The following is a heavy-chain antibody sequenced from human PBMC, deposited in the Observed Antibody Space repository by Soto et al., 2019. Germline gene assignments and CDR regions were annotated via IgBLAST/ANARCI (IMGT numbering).Heavy chain of an antibody. Sequence: QVQLVQSGAEVKKPGASVKVSCKASGYTFTSYYMHWVRQAPGQGLEWMGIINPSGGSTSYAQKFQVRVTMTRDTSTSTVYMELSSLRSEDTAVYYCARDNSRAIVVVVAASPSIDYWGQGTLVTVSS. CDR3: ARDNSRAIVVVVAASPSIDY. CDR1: GYTFTSYY. D-gene: IGHD2-15*01. CDR2: INPSGGST. J-gene: IGHJ4*02. V-gene: IGHV1-46*01.